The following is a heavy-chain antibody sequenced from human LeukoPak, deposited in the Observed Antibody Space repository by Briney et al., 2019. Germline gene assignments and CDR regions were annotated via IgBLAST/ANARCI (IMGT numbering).Heavy chain of an antibody. CDR2: IYSGGRT. J-gene: IGHJ3*02. V-gene: IGHV3-53*01. Sequence: SGGSLRLSCAASGFTFSRYAMSWVRQAPGKGLEWVSLIYSGGRTNYADSVKGRLTISRDNSKNTLYLQMNSLRPEDTAVYFCARFVSWAFDIWGQGTMVTVSS. CDR3: ARFVSWAFDI. CDR1: GFTFSRYA.